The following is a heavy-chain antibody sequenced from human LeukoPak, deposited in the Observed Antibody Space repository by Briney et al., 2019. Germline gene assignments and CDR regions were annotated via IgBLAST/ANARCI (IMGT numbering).Heavy chain of an antibody. CDR1: GYTFTGYY. V-gene: IGHV1-2*06. CDR3: ARDKYYDYVWGSYRPDY. J-gene: IGHJ4*02. CDR2: INPNSGGT. Sequence: SVKVSCKASGYTFTGYYMHCVRQAPGQGLEWRGRINPNSGGTKSAQKFQGRVTMTMEAYISTAYMELRRMRYDDTAVYYCARDKYYDYVWGSYRPDYWGRGTLVTVSS. D-gene: IGHD3-16*02.